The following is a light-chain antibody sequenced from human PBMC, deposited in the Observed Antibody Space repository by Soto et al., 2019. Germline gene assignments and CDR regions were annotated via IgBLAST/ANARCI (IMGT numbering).Light chain of an antibody. J-gene: IGLJ2*01. CDR3: SSYAGSNNVVV. Sequence: QSVLTQPPSASGSPGQSVTISCTGTGSDVGAYNFVSWYQHHPGKAPQALIYEVYKRPSGVPDRFSGSKSGNTASLTVSGLQNEDEADYYCSSYAGSNNVVVFGGGTKLTVL. V-gene: IGLV2-8*01. CDR2: EVY. CDR1: GSDVGAYNF.